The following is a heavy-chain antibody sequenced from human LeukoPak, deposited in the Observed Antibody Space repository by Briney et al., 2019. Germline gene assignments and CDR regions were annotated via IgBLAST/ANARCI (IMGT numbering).Heavy chain of an antibody. V-gene: IGHV4-34*01. Sequence: SETLPLTCAVYGGSFSGYYWSWIRQPPGKGLEWIGEINHSGSTNYNPSLKSRVTISVDTSKNQFSLKLSSVTAADTAVYYCASSDYYDSSGSFDYWGQGTLVTVSS. D-gene: IGHD3-22*01. CDR1: GGSFSGYY. CDR3: ASSDYYDSSGSFDY. CDR2: INHSGST. J-gene: IGHJ4*02.